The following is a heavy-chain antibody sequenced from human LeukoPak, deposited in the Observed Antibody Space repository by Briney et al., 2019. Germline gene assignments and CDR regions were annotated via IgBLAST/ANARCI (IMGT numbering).Heavy chain of an antibody. CDR3: TTFSMIVVVITD. D-gene: IGHD3-22*01. CDR2: IKSKTDGGTT. J-gene: IGHJ4*02. CDR1: GFTLSNAW. V-gene: IGHV3-15*01. Sequence: GGSLRLSCAASGFTLSNAWMSWVRQAPGRGLEWVGRIKSKTDGGTTDYAAPVKGRFTISRDDSKNTLYLQMNSLKTEDTAVYYCTTFSMIVVVITDWGQGTLVTVSS.